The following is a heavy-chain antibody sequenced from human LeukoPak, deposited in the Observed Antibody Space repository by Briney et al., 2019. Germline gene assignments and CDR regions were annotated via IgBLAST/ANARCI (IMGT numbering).Heavy chain of an antibody. J-gene: IGHJ4*02. Sequence: QPGRSLRLSCAAPGFTFSSYGMHWVRQAPGKGLEWVAVISYDGSNKYYADSVKGRFTISRDNSKNTLYLQMNSLRVEDAAVYYCAPEGDGYILFDYWGQGTLVTVSS. CDR3: APEGDGYILFDY. D-gene: IGHD5-24*01. CDR2: ISYDGSNK. V-gene: IGHV3-30*03. CDR1: GFTFSSYG.